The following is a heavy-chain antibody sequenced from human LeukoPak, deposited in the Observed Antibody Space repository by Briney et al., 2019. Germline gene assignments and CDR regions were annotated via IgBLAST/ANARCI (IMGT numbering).Heavy chain of an antibody. CDR1: GFTFDDYG. CDR3: ARGTYYYDSSGYIN. J-gene: IGHJ4*02. CDR2: INWNGGST. Sequence: GGSLRLSCAASGFTFDDYGMSWVRQAPGKGLEWVSGINWNGGSTGYADSVKGRFTISRDNAKNSLYLQMNSLRAEDTALYYCARGTYYYDSSGYINWGQGTLVTVSS. V-gene: IGHV3-20*04. D-gene: IGHD3-22*01.